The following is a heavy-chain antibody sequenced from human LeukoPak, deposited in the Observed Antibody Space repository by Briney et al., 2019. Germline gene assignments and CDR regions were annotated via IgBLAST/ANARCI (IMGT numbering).Heavy chain of an antibody. V-gene: IGHV3-74*01. J-gene: IGHJ6*02. Sequence: PGGSQRLSCAASGFTFSSYWMHWVRQAPGKGLVWVSRINSDGSSTSYADSVKGRFTISRDNAKNTLYLQMNSLRAEDTAVYYCARDRFYYYYYGMDVWGQGTTVTVSS. CDR2: INSDGSST. CDR1: GFTFSSYW. CDR3: ARDRFYYYYYGMDV.